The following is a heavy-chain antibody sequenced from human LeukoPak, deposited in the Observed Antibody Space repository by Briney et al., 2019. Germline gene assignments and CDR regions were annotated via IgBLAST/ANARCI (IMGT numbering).Heavy chain of an antibody. V-gene: IGHV3-13*01. CDR3: VREARGYHYTYFDY. J-gene: IGHJ4*02. Sequence: GGSLRLSCTASGFTLSSHDMHWVRQATGKGLEWIAAIASGSQTFYAGSVKGRFTISREDAKNSLYLQMNSLRAGDTAVYYCVREARGYHYTYFDYWGQGTLVAVSS. CDR1: GFTLSSHD. CDR2: IASGSQT. D-gene: IGHD5-18*01.